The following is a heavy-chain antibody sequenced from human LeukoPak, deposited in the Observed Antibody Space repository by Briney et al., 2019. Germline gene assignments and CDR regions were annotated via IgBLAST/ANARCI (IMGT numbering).Heavy chain of an antibody. CDR2: INPNSGGT. V-gene: IGHV1-2*02. CDR3: ARDRYSSGWYVGDYYYCMDV. Sequence: ASVKVSCKASGYTFTGYYMHWVRQAPGQGLEWMGWINPNSGGTNYAQKFQGRVTMTRDTSISTAYMELSRLRSDDTAVYYCARDRYSSGWYVGDYYYCMDVWGKGTTVTVSS. J-gene: IGHJ6*03. CDR1: GYTFTGYY. D-gene: IGHD6-19*01.